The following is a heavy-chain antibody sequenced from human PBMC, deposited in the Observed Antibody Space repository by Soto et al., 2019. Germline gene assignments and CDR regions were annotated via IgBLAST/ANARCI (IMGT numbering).Heavy chain of an antibody. D-gene: IGHD2-21*02. J-gene: IGHJ4*02. CDR1: GGSISIGGYY. Sequence: LSLTCTVSGGSISIGGYYWSWIRQHPGKGLEWIGYIYYSGSTYYNPSLKSRVTISVDTSKNQFSLKLSSVTAADTAVYYCXRSSPYCGGYCFPQFDYWGQGTLVTVSS. CDR3: XRSSPYCGGYCFPQFDY. CDR2: IYYSGST. V-gene: IGHV4-31*03.